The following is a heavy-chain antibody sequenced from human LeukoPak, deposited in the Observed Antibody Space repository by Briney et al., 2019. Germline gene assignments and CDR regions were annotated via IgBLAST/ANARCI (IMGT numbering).Heavy chain of an antibody. CDR3: ARAWEDHFDY. V-gene: IGHV1-69*13. Sequence: SVKVSCKASGGTFSSYAISWVRQAPGQGLEWMGGIIPIFGTANYAQKFQGRVTITADESTSTAYMELSRLRSDDTAVYSCARAWEDHFDYWGQGTLVTVSS. CDR2: IIPIFGTA. D-gene: IGHD1-26*01. J-gene: IGHJ4*02. CDR1: GGTFSSYA.